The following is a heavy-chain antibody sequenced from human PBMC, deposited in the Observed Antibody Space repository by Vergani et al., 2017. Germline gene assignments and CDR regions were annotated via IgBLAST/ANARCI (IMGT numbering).Heavy chain of an antibody. CDR2: MNPNSGNT. J-gene: IGHJ4*02. CDR3: ARGYSFSGSYPGGY. CDR1: GYTFTSYD. Sequence: QVQLVQSGAEVKKPGASVKVSCKASGYTFTSYDINWVRQATGKGLEWMGWMNPNSGNTGYAQKFQGRVTMTRNTSISTAYMELSSLRSEDTAVYYCARGYSFSGSYPGGYWGQGTLVTVSS. V-gene: IGHV1-8*01. D-gene: IGHD1-26*01.